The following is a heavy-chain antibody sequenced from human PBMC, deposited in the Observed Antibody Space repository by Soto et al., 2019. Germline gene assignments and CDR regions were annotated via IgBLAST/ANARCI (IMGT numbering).Heavy chain of an antibody. J-gene: IGHJ6*02. Sequence: GGSLRLSCAASGSTFSNAWMNWVRQAPGKGLEWVGRIKSKTDGGTTDYAAPVKGRFTISRDDSKNTLYLQMNSLKTEDTAVYYCTTGRFCSGGSCYYYYYGMDVWGQGTTVTVSS. CDR2: IKSKTDGGTT. V-gene: IGHV3-15*07. D-gene: IGHD2-15*01. CDR3: TTGRFCSGGSCYYYYYGMDV. CDR1: GSTFSNAW.